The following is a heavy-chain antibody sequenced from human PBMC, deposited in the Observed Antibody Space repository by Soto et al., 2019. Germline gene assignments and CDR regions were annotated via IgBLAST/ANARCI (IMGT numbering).Heavy chain of an antibody. D-gene: IGHD2-15*01. V-gene: IGHV3-11*06. CDR2: ISPGSRYP. CDR3: VRGGGGGLFDL. Sequence: GVSLRLSCAISGFTFSDYYMSWIRQAPGKGLEWLSYISPGSRYPAYADSVKGRFTISRDNARRSLSLQMNSLTVDDTAIYYCVRGGGGGLFDLWGQGSMVTVSS. CDR1: GFTFSDYY. J-gene: IGHJ5*02.